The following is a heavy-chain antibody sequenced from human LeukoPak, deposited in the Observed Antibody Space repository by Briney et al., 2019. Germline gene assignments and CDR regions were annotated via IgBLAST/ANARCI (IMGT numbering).Heavy chain of an antibody. Sequence: PSETLSLTCTVSGDSLNTYYWTWILQTPGKELEWIVFVASSGTSNYNPSLKSRVSISIDTSKNQFSLALTSVTPADTAVYYCARVVRGVVTSNWFDPWGQGTLVSVSS. V-gene: IGHV4-59*01. CDR3: ARVVRGVVTSNWFDP. CDR2: VASSGTS. CDR1: GDSLNTYY. D-gene: IGHD2-21*02. J-gene: IGHJ5*02.